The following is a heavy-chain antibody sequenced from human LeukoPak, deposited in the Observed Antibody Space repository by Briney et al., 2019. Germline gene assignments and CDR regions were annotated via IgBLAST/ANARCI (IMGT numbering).Heavy chain of an antibody. CDR2: IIPIFGTA. J-gene: IGHJ4*02. CDR1: GGTFSSYA. CDR3: ARDQRGFGELAYFDY. D-gene: IGHD3-10*01. V-gene: IGHV1-69*05. Sequence: ALVKVSCKASGGTFSSYAISWVRQAPGQGLEWMGGIIPIFGTANYAQKFQGRVTITTDESTSTAYMELSSLRSEDTAVYYCARDQRGFGELAYFDYWGQGTLVTVSS.